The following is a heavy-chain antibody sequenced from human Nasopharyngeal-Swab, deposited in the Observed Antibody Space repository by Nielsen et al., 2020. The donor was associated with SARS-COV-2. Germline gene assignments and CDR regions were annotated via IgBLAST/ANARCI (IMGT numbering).Heavy chain of an antibody. CDR2: IYSGGST. V-gene: IGHV3-53*01. D-gene: IGHD2-2*01. Sequence: GESLKISCAASGFTVSSNYMSWVRQAPGKGLEWVSVIYSGGSTYYADSVKGRFTISRDNSKNTLYLQMNSLRAEDTAVYYCARGGVSAAIYQLGITLSSGGVNAFDIWGQGTMVTVSS. J-gene: IGHJ3*02. CDR3: ARGGVSAAIYQLGITLSSGGVNAFDI. CDR1: GFTVSSNY.